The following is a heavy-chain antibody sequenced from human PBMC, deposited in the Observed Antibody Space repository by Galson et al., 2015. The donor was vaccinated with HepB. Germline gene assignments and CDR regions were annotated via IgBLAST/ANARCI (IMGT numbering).Heavy chain of an antibody. V-gene: IGHV5-51*01. CDR1: GYSFTTYW. CDR3: ARRGKPGYSSGWYNY. CDR2: IYPGDSDT. D-gene: IGHD6-19*01. Sequence: QSGAEVKKPGESLKISCKGSGYSFTTYWIGWGRQMPGEGLEWMGIIYPGDSDTRYSPSFQGRVTISVDKYISTAYLQWSSLKASNTAMYYCARRGKPGYSSGWYNYWGQGTLVTVSS. J-gene: IGHJ4*02.